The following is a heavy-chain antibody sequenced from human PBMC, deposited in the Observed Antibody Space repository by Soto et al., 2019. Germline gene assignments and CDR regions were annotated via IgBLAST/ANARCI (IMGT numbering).Heavy chain of an antibody. CDR1: GVSISSDC. Sequence: GTLSLSCAVSGVSISSDCMTWVRQAPGKGLEWVGYIYYSGSANYNPSLESRVTISVDTSKNQFSLKLSSVTAADTGVYYCARDHSQMLSPPNSFDPWGQGTLVTVSS. CDR2: IYYSGSA. V-gene: IGHV4-59*01. J-gene: IGHJ5*02. D-gene: IGHD2-2*01. CDR3: ARDHSQMLSPPNSFDP.